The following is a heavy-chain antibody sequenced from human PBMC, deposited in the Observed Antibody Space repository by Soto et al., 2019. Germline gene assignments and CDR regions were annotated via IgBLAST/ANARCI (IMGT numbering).Heavy chain of an antibody. J-gene: IGHJ6*02. CDR1: GFAFTSSA. CDR2: IVVGSGNT. V-gene: IGHV1-58*01. Sequence: SVKVSCKASGFAFTSSAVQWVRQARGQRLEWIGWIVVGSGNTNYAQKFQERVTITRDMSTSTAYMELSSLRSEDTAVYYCAAETAVVAANYYYGMDVWGQGTTVTVSS. D-gene: IGHD2-15*01. CDR3: AAETAVVAANYYYGMDV.